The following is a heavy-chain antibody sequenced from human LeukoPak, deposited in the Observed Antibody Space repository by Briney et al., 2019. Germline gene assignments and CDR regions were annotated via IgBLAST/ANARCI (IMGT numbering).Heavy chain of an antibody. J-gene: IGHJ3*02. CDR3: ARLYDSSGYYSDDAFDI. D-gene: IGHD3-22*01. CDR1: GGSISSYY. Sequence: SETLSLTCTVSGGSISSYYWRWLRQPPGKGLEWIGYIYYSGSTYYNPSLKSRVTISVDTSKNQFSLKLSSVTAADTAVYYFARLYDSSGYYSDDAFDIWGEGTMVTVSS. V-gene: IGHV4-59*04. CDR2: IYYSGST.